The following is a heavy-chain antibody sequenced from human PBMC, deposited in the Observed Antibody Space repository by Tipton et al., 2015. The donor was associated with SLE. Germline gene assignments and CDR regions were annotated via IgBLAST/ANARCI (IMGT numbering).Heavy chain of an antibody. CDR1: GGSISSSNYY. CDR3: ARERYCSGASCYAPDY. J-gene: IGHJ4*02. Sequence: TLSLTCTVSGGSISSSNYYWGWIRQPPGKGLEWIGSIYYSGSTYYNPSLKSRVTISVDTSKNQFSLKLKSVTAADSAVYYCARERYCSGASCYAPDYWGQGTLVTVSS. V-gene: IGHV4-39*07. D-gene: IGHD2-2*01. CDR2: IYYSGST.